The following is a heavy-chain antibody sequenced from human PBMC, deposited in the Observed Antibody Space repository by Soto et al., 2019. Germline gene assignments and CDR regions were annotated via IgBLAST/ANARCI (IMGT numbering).Heavy chain of an antibody. CDR1: GGSISSYY. CDR2: IYYSGST. D-gene: IGHD2-15*01. CDR3: ARHRLNCSGGSCYWNYMDV. Sequence: SETLSLTCTVSGGSISSYYWSWIRQPPGKGLEWIGYIYYSGSTNYNPSLKSRVTISVDTSKNQFSLKLSSVTAADTAVYYCARHRLNCSGGSCYWNYMDVWGKGTTVTVSS. J-gene: IGHJ6*03. V-gene: IGHV4-59*08.